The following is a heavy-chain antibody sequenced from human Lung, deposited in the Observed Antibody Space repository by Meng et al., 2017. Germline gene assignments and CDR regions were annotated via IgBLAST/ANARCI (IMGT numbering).Heavy chain of an antibody. Sequence: QVQLRQWGAGLLSPSETLPLTCVVSVGSFSDYYWSWIRQPPGKGLEWIGEINHSGSTNYNPSLESRATISVDTSQNNLSLKLSSVTAADSAVYYCARGPTTMAHDFDYWGQGTLVTVSS. J-gene: IGHJ4*02. CDR1: VGSFSDYY. D-gene: IGHD4-11*01. CDR2: INHSGST. V-gene: IGHV4-34*01. CDR3: ARGPTTMAHDFDY.